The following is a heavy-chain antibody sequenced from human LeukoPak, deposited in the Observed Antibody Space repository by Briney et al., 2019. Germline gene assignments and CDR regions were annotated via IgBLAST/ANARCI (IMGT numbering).Heavy chain of an antibody. CDR3: ASNSYGGYDAFDI. CDR1: GGTFSSYA. J-gene: IGHJ3*02. D-gene: IGHD4-23*01. V-gene: IGHV1-69*06. CDR2: IIPIFGTA. Sequence: SVKVSCKASGGTFSSYAISWVRQAPGQGLEWMGRIIPIFGTANYAQTFQGRVTITADKSTSTAYMELSSLRSEDTAVYYCASNSYGGYDAFDIWGQGTMVTVSS.